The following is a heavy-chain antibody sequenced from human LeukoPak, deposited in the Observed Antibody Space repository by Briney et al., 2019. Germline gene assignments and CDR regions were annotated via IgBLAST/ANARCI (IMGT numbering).Heavy chain of an antibody. CDR3: ARGVRPYNWNDYELAYYFDY. Sequence: GASVKVSCKASGGTFSSYAISWVRQAPGQGLEWMGGIIPIFGTAEYAQKFQGRVTVTADEYTRTAYMELSSLRSEDTAVYYCARGVRPYNWNDYELAYYFDYWGQGTLVTVSS. V-gene: IGHV1-69*13. D-gene: IGHD1-20*01. J-gene: IGHJ4*02. CDR1: GGTFSSYA. CDR2: IIPIFGTA.